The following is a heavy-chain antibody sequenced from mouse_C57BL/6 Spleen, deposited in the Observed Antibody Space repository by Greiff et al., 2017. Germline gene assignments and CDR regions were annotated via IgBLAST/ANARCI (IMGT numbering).Heavy chain of an antibody. Sequence: VKLQESGPELVKPGASVKISCKASGYAFSSSWMNWVKQRPGKGLEWIGRIYPGDGDTNYNGKFKGKATLTADKSSSTAYMQLISLTSEDSAVYFCAREDNGNPVMDVWGTGTTVTVSS. V-gene: IGHV1-82*01. CDR2: IYPGDGDT. D-gene: IGHD2-1*01. CDR3: AREDNGNPVMDV. CDR1: GYAFSSSW. J-gene: IGHJ1*03.